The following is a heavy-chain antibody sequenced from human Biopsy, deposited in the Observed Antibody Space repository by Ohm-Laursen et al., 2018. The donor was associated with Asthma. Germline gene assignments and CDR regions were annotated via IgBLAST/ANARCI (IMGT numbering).Heavy chain of an antibody. CDR1: GYTFNSAG. V-gene: IGHV1-18*01. CDR3: ARAVDYSHYYGIDV. Sequence: ASVKVSCKASGYTFNSAGITWVREAPGQGLEWMGWISVYNGNTKVAQKLQDRVTMITDTSTSTAYMELRSLRSDDTAVYFCARAVDYSHYYGIDVWGQGTTVTVS. D-gene: IGHD3-10*01. J-gene: IGHJ6*02. CDR2: ISVYNGNT.